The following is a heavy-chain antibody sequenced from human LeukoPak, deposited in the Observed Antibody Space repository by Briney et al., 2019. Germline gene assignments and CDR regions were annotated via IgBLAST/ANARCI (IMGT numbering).Heavy chain of an antibody. CDR2: IYYSGST. V-gene: IGHV4-39*07. J-gene: IGHJ4*02. D-gene: IGHD3-9*01. CDR1: GGSISSSSYY. Sequence: PSETLSLTCTVSGGSISSSSYYWGWIRQPPGKGLEWIGSIYYSGSTYYNPSLKSRVTISVDRSKNQFSLKLSSVTAADTAVYYCARYDILTGYYHSPWGQGTLVTVSS. CDR3: ARYDILTGYYHSP.